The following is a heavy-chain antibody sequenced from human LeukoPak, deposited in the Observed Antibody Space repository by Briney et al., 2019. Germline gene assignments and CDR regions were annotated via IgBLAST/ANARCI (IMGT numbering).Heavy chain of an antibody. V-gene: IGHV4-34*01. Sequence: SETRSLTCAVYGGSFIRYDWTWIRQPPGKGLEWIGEINHSGGTNYNPSLKSRVTISVDTSKNQFSLKLSSVTAADTAVYYRASLARGGNWIVPWGQGTLVTVSS. CDR3: ASLARGGNWIVP. J-gene: IGHJ5*02. CDR2: INHSGGT. CDR1: GGSFIRYD. D-gene: IGHD6-6*01.